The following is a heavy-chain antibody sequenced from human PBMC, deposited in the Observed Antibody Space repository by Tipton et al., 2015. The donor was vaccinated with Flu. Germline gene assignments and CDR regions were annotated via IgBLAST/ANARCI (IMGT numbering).Heavy chain of an antibody. CDR1: GGSISSYY. CDR3: ARLSSWYLFPYYYYSGMDV. CDR2: IYYSGST. D-gene: IGHD6-13*01. Sequence: TLSLTCTVSGGSISSYYWSWIRQPPGKGLEWIGYIYYSGSTNYTPSLKSRVTISVDTSKNQFSLKLSSVTAADTAVYYCARLSSWYLFPYYYYSGMDVWGQGTTVTVSS. J-gene: IGHJ6*02. V-gene: IGHV4-59*08.